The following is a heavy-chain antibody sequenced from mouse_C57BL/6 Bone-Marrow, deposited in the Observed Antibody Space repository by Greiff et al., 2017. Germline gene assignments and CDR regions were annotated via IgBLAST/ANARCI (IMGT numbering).Heavy chain of an antibody. J-gene: IGHJ4*01. CDR3: ARRGYYYGSSYGYYTMED. CDR2: MYPSDSET. V-gene: IGHV1-61*01. Sequence: QVQLQQPGAELVRPGSSVKLSCKASGYTFTSYWMDWVKQTPGQGLEWIGNMYPSDSETHYNQKLKDKSTFTVDNSSSTPYMQLSSLTSEDSAVYYCARRGYYYGSSYGYYTMEDWGQGTSVTVSS. D-gene: IGHD1-1*01. CDR1: GYTFTSYW.